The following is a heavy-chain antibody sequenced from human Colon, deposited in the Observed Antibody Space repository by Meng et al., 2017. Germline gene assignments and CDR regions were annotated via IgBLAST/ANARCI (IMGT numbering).Heavy chain of an antibody. Sequence: GGFLRLSCAASGFTSSSYSMNWVRQAPGKGPEWVSSISSSSSYMYYADSVKGRFTISRDNAKNSLYLQMNSLRAEDTAVYYCARDRGGGWAYYYYGMDVWGQGTTVTVSS. CDR1: GFTSSSYS. CDR2: ISSSSSYM. CDR3: ARDRGGGWAYYYYGMDV. J-gene: IGHJ6*02. V-gene: IGHV3-21*01. D-gene: IGHD6-19*01.